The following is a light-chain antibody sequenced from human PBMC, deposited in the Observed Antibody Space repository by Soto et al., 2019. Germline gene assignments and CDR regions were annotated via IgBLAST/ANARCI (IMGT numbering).Light chain of an antibody. Sequence: DIQMTQSPSSLSASVGDRVTITCRASQSISSYLNWYQQKPGKAPQLLIYAASSLQSGVPSRFSGSASGTDFTLTIGSLKTEDFATYYCQQSYFTPITFGQGTRLEIK. J-gene: IGKJ5*01. V-gene: IGKV1-39*01. CDR1: QSISSY. CDR2: AAS. CDR3: QQSYFTPIT.